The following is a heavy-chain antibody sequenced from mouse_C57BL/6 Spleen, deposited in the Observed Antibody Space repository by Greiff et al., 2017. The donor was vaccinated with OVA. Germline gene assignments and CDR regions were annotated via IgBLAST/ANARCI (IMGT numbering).Heavy chain of an antibody. CDR3: ARSFYYGYDGEGFDY. CDR1: GFTFTDYY. D-gene: IGHD2-2*01. Sequence: EVQLVESGGGLVQPGGSLILSCAASGFTFTDYYMSWVRQPPGKALEWLGFIRNKANGYTTEYSASVKGRFTISRDNSQSILYLQMNALRAEDSATYYCARSFYYGYDGEGFDYWGQGTTLTVSS. J-gene: IGHJ2*01. CDR2: IRNKANGYTT. V-gene: IGHV7-3*01.